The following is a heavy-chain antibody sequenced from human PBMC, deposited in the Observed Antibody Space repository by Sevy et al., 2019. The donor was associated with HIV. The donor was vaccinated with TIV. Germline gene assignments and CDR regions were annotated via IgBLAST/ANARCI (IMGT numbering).Heavy chain of an antibody. CDR1: GGSISSYY. J-gene: IGHJ4*02. D-gene: IGHD3-22*01. Sequence: GSLRLSCTVSGGSISSYYWSWIRQPAGKGLEWIGRIYTSGSTNYNPSLKSRVTISVDTSKNQFSLKLSSVTAADTAVYYCARDVDYDSSGYLLFDYWGQGTLVTVSS. CDR2: IYTSGST. CDR3: ARDVDYDSSGYLLFDY. V-gene: IGHV4-4*07.